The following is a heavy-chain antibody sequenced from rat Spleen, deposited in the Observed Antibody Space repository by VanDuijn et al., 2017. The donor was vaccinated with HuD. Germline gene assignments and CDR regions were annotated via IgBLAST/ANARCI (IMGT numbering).Heavy chain of an antibody. D-gene: IGHD1-11*01. V-gene: IGHV5-29*01. CDR2: LSYDGHTT. J-gene: IGHJ2*01. Sequence: EVQLVESGGDLVQPGRSLKLTCAASGFTFSHYGMAWVRQAPTKGLEWVATLSYDGHTTYYRDSVKGRFTISRDSAKSTLYLQMDSLGSEDTATYYCARRHYGYTDYFDYWGQGVMVTVSS. CDR1: GFTFSHYG. CDR3: ARRHYGYTDYFDY.